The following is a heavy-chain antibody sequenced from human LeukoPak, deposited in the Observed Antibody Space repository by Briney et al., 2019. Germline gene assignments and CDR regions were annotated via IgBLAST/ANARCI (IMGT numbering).Heavy chain of an antibody. CDR3: ARDSRPLAYCGGDCSPGAAFDI. D-gene: IGHD2-21*02. CDR2: FDPEDGET. CDR1: GYTLTELS. J-gene: IGHJ3*02. Sequence: PGASVTVSCKVSGYTLTELSMHWVRQAPGKGLEWMGGFDPEDGETIYAQKFQGRVTMTRDTSTSTVYMELSSLRSEDTAVYYCARDSRPLAYCGGDCSPGAAFDIWGQGTMVTVSS. V-gene: IGHV1-24*01.